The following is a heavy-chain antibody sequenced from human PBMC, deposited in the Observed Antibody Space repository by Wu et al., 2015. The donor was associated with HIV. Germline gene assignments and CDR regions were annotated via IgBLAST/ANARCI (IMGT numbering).Heavy chain of an antibody. CDR1: GYTVSNYY. J-gene: IGHJ3*02. Sequence: QAQLVQSGAEVKKPGASVKVSCKASGYTVSNYYIHWIQQAPGLGLEWMGWINPNSGGTNYAQKFQGRVTMTRGSSISTAYMELSGLTSDDTAVYYCAYPNPVYDSYAFDIWGQGTMVTVSS. V-gene: IGHV1-2*02. D-gene: IGHD5/OR15-5a*01. CDR2: INPNSGGT. CDR3: AYPNPVYDSYAFDI.